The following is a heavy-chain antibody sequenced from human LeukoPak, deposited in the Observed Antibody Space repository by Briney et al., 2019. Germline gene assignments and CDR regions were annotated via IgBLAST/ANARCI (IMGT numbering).Heavy chain of an antibody. V-gene: IGHV4-59*01. D-gene: IGHD1-1*01. J-gene: IGHJ5*02. CDR1: GGSISSYY. CDR3: ARELGPWKFGFSWFDP. Sequence: KSSETLSLTCTVSGGSISSYYWSWIRQPPGKGLEWIGYICYSGSTNYNPSLKSRVTISVDTSKNQFSLKLSSVTAADTAVYYCARELGPWKFGFSWFDPWGQGTLVTVSS. CDR2: ICYSGST.